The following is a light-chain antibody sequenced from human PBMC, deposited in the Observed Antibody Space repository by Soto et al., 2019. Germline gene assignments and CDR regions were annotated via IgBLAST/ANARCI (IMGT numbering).Light chain of an antibody. Sequence: QSALTRPASVSGSPGQSITISCTGSSSDVGSYNLVSWHQQYPGKAPKLMIYEGSKRPSGVSNRFSGSKSGNTASLTISGLQAEHEAHHYSCSYAGRSTLVFGGGTKLTVL. CDR3: CSYAGRSTLV. V-gene: IGLV2-23*01. CDR2: EGS. J-gene: IGLJ3*02. CDR1: SSDVGSYNL.